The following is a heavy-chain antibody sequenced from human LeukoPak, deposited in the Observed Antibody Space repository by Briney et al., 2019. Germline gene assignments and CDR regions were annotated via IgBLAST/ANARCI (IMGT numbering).Heavy chain of an antibody. CDR2: INWNGGST. J-gene: IGHJ4*02. V-gene: IGHV3-20*04. Sequence: SGGSLRLSCAASGFTFDDYGMSWVRQAPGKGLEWVSGINWNGGSTGYADSVKGRFTISRDNAKNSLFLEMNSLRVEDTAVYYCVRDMGRESIFDYWGQGTLVTVSS. D-gene: IGHD3-10*01. CDR3: VRDMGRESIFDY. CDR1: GFTFDDYG.